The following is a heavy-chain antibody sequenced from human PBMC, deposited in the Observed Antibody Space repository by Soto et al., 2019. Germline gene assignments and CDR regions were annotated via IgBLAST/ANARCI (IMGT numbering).Heavy chain of an antibody. CDR3: AKAYRSTAQVHFDY. CDR1: GFTFSSYA. CDR2: ISGSGGST. V-gene: IGHV3-23*01. D-gene: IGHD6-13*01. Sequence: EVQLLESGGGWVQPGGSLRLSCAASGFTFSSYAMSWVRQAPGMGLEWVSSISGSGGSTYYADSVKGRFTISRDNSRSTVYLQMDSLRAEDTAVYYCAKAYRSTAQVHFDYWGQGTLVTVSS. J-gene: IGHJ4*02.